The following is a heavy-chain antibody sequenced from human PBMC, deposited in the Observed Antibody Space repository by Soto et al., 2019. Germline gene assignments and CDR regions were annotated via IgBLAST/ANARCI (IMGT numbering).Heavy chain of an antibody. Sequence: QVQLVESGGGVVQPGRSLRLSCAASGFTFSSYGMHWVRQAPGKGLEWVAVIWYDGSNKYYADSVKGRFTSSRDNSKNTLYLQMSSLRAEDTAVYYRARGVLAARAPYNWFDPWGQGTLVTVSS. CDR1: GFTFSSYG. CDR3: ARGVLAARAPYNWFDP. V-gene: IGHV3-33*01. J-gene: IGHJ5*02. D-gene: IGHD6-6*01. CDR2: IWYDGSNK.